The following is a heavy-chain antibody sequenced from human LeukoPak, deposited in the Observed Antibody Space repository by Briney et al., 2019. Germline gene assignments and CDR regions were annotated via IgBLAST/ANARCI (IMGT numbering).Heavy chain of an antibody. D-gene: IGHD6-13*01. J-gene: IGHJ5*02. CDR2: IYYSGRT. CDR1: GGSISSSSYY. CDR3: ARPSRFGAGAGRSNNWCDP. V-gene: IGHV4-39*01. Sequence: SETLSLTCTVSGGSISSSSYYGGWIRHPPGKGLEWIGSIYYSGRTYYNPSLKSRVTISVDTSKNQFSLKLSSVTAADTAVYYCARPSRFGAGAGRSNNWCDPWGQGTLVTVSS.